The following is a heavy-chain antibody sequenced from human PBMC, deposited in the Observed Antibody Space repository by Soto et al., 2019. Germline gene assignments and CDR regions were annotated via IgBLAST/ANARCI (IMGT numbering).Heavy chain of an antibody. Sequence: GGSLRLSCAASGFTFSSYWMSWVRQAPGKGLEWVANIKQDGSEKYYVDSVKGRFTISRDNAKNSLYLQMNSLRAEDTAVYYCARESSSGPMEWHLRSFDYWGQGTLVTVSS. D-gene: IGHD3-3*01. CDR3: ARESSSGPMEWHLRSFDY. CDR2: IKQDGSEK. V-gene: IGHV3-7*01. CDR1: GFTFSSYW. J-gene: IGHJ4*02.